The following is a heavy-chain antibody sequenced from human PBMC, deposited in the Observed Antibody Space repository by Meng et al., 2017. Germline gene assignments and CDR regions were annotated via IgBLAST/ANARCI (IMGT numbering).Heavy chain of an antibody. CDR2: ISGSGERT. J-gene: IGHJ2*01. CDR3: ARDHVWYFDL. Sequence: EVQLVGSGGGLGQPGASLRLSLAAAGFTFHNYLMYWVRQAPGKGPEYVSAISGSGERTYYRDSVKGRFTISRDNSKNTLFLQMGSLRPEDTAVYYCARDHVWYFDLWGRGTLVTVSS. CDR1: GFTFHNYL. V-gene: IGHV3-64*07.